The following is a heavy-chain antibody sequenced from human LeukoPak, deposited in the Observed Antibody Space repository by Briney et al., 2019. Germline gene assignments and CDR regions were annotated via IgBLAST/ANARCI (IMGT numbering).Heavy chain of an antibody. J-gene: IGHJ5*02. V-gene: IGHV1-18*01. Sequence: GASVKVSCKSSGYTFTRYGISWVRQPPGQGLEWMGWISAYNGNTNYAQKLQGRVIRTRDTSTSTAYMELRSLRSDDTAVYYCARDGTCYDILTGSPRGWFDPWGQGTLVTVSS. CDR1: GYTFTRYG. CDR2: ISAYNGNT. CDR3: ARDGTCYDILTGSPRGWFDP. D-gene: IGHD3-9*01.